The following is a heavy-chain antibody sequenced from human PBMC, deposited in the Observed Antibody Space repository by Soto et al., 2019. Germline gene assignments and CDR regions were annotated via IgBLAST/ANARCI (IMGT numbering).Heavy chain of an antibody. V-gene: IGHV4-59*08. D-gene: IGHD4-17*01. CDR3: ARLYGDSMIFDY. J-gene: IGHJ4*02. CDR2: IYYSGST. CDR1: GGSISSYY. Sequence: PSETLSLTCTVSGGSISSYYWSWIRQPPGKGLEWIGYIYYSGSTNYNPSLKSRVTISVDTSKNQFSLKLSSVTAADTAVYYCARLYGDSMIFDYWGQGTLVTVSS.